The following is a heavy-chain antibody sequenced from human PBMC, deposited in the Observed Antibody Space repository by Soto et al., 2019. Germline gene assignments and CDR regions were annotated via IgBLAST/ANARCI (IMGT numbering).Heavy chain of an antibody. D-gene: IGHD3-22*01. Sequence: SVKGSYKASAGTFSSYAISWVRQAPVQGLEWMGGIIPIFGTANYAQKFQGRVTITADESTSTAYMELSSLRSEDTAVYYCARADYYDSSGYNWFDPWGQGTLVTVYS. CDR1: AGTFSSYA. V-gene: IGHV1-69*13. J-gene: IGHJ5*02. CDR2: IIPIFGTA. CDR3: ARADYYDSSGYNWFDP.